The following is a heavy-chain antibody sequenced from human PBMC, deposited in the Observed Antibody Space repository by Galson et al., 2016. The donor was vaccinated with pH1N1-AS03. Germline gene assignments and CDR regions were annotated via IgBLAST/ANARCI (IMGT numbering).Heavy chain of an antibody. V-gene: IGHV1-2*02. Sequence: SVKVSCKGSGGSSRSQAVNWVRQAPGQGPEWMGWINPNSGGTKYAQKFQGRVTMTRDTSISTAYMEMSNLRSDDTAVYYCARNRPIAVSGTDGFDPWGQGTLVAVSS. CDR1: GGSSRSQA. CDR2: INPNSGGT. D-gene: IGHD6-19*01. CDR3: ARNRPIAVSGTDGFDP. J-gene: IGHJ5*02.